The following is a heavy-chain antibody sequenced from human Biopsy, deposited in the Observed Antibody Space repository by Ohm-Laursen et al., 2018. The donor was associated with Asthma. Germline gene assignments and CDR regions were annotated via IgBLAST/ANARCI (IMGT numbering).Heavy chain of an antibody. J-gene: IGHJ3*02. D-gene: IGHD1-26*01. CDR1: GGSFSSNY. CDR3: ARQKLVAAEGPFEM. Sequence: SETLSLTCVVYGGSFSSNYWSWIRQTPGKGLEWIGNIYKSGQVYYNLSLKSRVTISVDTSKNQFSLQLRSVTAADTAVYYCARQKLVAAEGPFEMWGQGTMVIVSS. CDR2: IYKSGQV. V-gene: IGHV4-34*01.